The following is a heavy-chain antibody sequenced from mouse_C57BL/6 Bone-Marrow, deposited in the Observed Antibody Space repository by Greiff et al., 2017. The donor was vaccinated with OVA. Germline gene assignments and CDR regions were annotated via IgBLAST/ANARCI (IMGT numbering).Heavy chain of an antibody. Sequence: VQLQQSGPELVKPGASVKISCKASGYTFTDYYMNWVKQSHGKSLEWIGDINPNNGGTSYNQKFKGKATLTVDKSSSTVYIEVRSLTSEDSAVYYCARLGWFAYWGQGTLVTVSA. D-gene: IGHD4-1*01. V-gene: IGHV1-26*01. CDR2: INPNNGGT. CDR1: GYTFTDYY. J-gene: IGHJ3*01. CDR3: ARLGWFAY.